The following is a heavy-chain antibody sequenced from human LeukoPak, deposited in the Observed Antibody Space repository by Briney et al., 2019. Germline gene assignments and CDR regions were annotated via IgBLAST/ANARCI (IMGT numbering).Heavy chain of an antibody. D-gene: IGHD5-12*01. J-gene: IGHJ4*02. CDR3: ARAGLYSGSGLDS. CDR2: ILYDGSDK. V-gene: IGHV3-30-3*01. CDR1: GFTFYHYT. Sequence: PGGSLRLSCVASGFTFYHYTMHWVRQAPGKGLEWVALILYDGSDKYYADSVKGRFTISRDNSKNTLYLQMNSLRAEDTAVYYCARAGLYSGSGLDSWGQGTLVTVSS.